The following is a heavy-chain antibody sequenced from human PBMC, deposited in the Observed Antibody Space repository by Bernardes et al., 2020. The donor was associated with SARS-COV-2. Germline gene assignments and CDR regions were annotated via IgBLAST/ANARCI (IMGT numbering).Heavy chain of an antibody. D-gene: IGHD3-22*01. CDR1: GFTFDDYA. CDR2: ISWNSGSI. J-gene: IGHJ4*02. Sequence: GGSLRLSCAASGFTFDDYAMHWVRQAPGKGLEWVSGISWNSGSIGYADSVKGRFTISRDNAKNSLYLQMNSLRAEDTALYYCAALGDYYDSSGDNYWGQGTLVTVSS. V-gene: IGHV3-9*01. CDR3: AALGDYYDSSGDNY.